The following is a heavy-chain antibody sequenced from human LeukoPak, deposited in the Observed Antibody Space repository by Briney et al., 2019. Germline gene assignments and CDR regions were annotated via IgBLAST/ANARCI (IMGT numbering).Heavy chain of an antibody. CDR2: IVVGSGNT. J-gene: IGHJ4*02. Sequence: SVKVSCKASGFTFTSSVVQWVRQARGQRLEWIGWIVVGSGNTNYAQKFQERVTITRDMSTSTAYMELSSLRSEDTAVYYCAADRSDVGATWYFDYWGQGTLVTVSS. D-gene: IGHD1-26*01. CDR3: AADRSDVGATWYFDY. CDR1: GFTFTSSV. V-gene: IGHV1-58*01.